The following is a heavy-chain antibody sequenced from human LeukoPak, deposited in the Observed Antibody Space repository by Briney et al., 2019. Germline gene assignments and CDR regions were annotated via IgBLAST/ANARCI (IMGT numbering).Heavy chain of an antibody. V-gene: IGHV4-31*03. J-gene: IGHJ4*02. CDR2: IYYSGST. CDR3: ARVYGGNSAHFDY. Sequence: SETLSLTCTVSGGSISSGGYYWSWIRQHPGKGLEWIGYIYYSGSTYYNPSPKSRVTISVDTSKNQFSLKLSSVTAADTAVYYCARVYGGNSAHFDYWGQGTLVTVSS. D-gene: IGHD4-23*01. CDR1: GGSISSGGYY.